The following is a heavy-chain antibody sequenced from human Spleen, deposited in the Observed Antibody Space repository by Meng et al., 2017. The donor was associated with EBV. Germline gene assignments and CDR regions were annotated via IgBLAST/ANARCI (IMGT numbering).Heavy chain of an antibody. J-gene: IGHJ2*01. CDR2: INPIGGTT. Sequence: QVWLVESVELLKYPGASVQVAAKPSGYTFTSSYLHWVRQDPGQGLEWMGIINPIGGTTSYAQEFQGRVAMTRDTSTSTVYMELSSLTSEDTAVYYCARDRRLGSAYWYFDLWGRGTLVTVSS. CDR3: ARDRRLGSAYWYFDL. CDR1: GYTFTSSY. D-gene: IGHD7-27*01. V-gene: IGHV1-46*01.